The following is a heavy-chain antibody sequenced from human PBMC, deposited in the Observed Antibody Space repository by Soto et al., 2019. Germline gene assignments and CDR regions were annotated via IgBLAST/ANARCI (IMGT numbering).Heavy chain of an antibody. CDR2: ISYDGSNK. CDR3: AKALGELSPESFDY. Sequence: GGSLRLSCAASGFTFSSYGMHWVRQAQGKGLEWVTFISYDGSNKYYADSVKGRVTVSRDNSKNTQYLQMNSLRAEDTAVYFCAKALGELSPESFDYWGRGTLVTVSS. D-gene: IGHD3-16*02. CDR1: GFTFSSYG. J-gene: IGHJ4*02. V-gene: IGHV3-30*18.